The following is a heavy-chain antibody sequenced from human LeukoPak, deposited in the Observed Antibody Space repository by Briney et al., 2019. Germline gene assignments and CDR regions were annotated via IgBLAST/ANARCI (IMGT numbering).Heavy chain of an antibody. Sequence: GGSLRLSCAASGFTFSGYAMSWVRQAPGKGLEWVSASRGSGGSTYYADSVKGRFTISRDNSKNTLYLQMNSLRAEDTAVYYCAKSPIAQDPDYWGQGTLVTVSS. J-gene: IGHJ4*02. D-gene: IGHD2-15*01. CDR2: SRGSGGST. CDR3: AKSPIAQDPDY. V-gene: IGHV3-23*01. CDR1: GFTFSGYA.